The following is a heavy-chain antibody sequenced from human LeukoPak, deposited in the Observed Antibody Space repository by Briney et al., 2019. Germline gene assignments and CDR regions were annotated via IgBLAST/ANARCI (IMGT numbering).Heavy chain of an antibody. V-gene: IGHV4-39*07. J-gene: IGHJ4*02. CDR3: ARSLYDILTGHDY. CDR2: INHSGST. Sequence: SETLSLTCTVSGGSISSSSYYWSWIRQPPGKGLEWIGEINHSGSTNYNPSLKSRVTISVDTSKNQFSLKLSSVTAADTAVYYCARSLYDILTGHDYWGQGTLVTVSS. CDR1: GGSISSSSYY. D-gene: IGHD3-9*01.